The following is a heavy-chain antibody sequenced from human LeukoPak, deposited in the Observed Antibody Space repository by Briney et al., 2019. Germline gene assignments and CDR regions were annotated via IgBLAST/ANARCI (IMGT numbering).Heavy chain of an antibody. Sequence: GGSLRLSCAASGFTFSSYWMDWVRQAPGKGLEWVANLKPDGRDKYYTDSVKGRFTISRDNAKGSLYLQMNSLRAEDTAVYYCARGRLGTDFDYWGQGTLVTVSS. CDR3: ARGRLGTDFDY. V-gene: IGHV3-7*02. D-gene: IGHD7-27*01. J-gene: IGHJ4*02. CDR1: GFTFSSYW. CDR2: LKPDGRDK.